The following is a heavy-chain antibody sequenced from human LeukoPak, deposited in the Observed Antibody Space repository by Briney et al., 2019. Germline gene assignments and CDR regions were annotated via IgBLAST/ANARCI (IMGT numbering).Heavy chain of an antibody. D-gene: IGHD5-24*01. CDR3: AKSGYNRFDY. J-gene: IGHJ4*02. Sequence: PGGSLRLSCAASGFTFSSSAMSWVRQAPGKGLEWVSSISGSGSGGSTYYADSVKGRFTISRDNSKNTLYLQMNSLIAEDTAVYYCAKSGYNRFDYWGQGTRGTVSS. CDR2: ISGSGSGGST. V-gene: IGHV3-23*01. CDR1: GFTFSSSA.